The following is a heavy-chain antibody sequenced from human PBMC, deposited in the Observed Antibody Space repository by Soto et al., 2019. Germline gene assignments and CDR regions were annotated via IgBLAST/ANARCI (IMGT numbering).Heavy chain of an antibody. V-gene: IGHV1-8*01. J-gene: IGHJ6*02. CDR2: MNPNSGNT. Sequence: QVQLVQSGAEVKKPGASAKVSCKASGYTFTSYDINWVRQATGQGLEWMGWMNPNSGNTGYAQKFQGRVTMTRNTSISTAYMELSSLRSEDTAVYYCASGVLRDYVWGSYLSGYYYYGMDVWGQGTTVTVSS. D-gene: IGHD3-16*02. CDR1: GYTFTSYD. CDR3: ASGVLRDYVWGSYLSGYYYYGMDV.